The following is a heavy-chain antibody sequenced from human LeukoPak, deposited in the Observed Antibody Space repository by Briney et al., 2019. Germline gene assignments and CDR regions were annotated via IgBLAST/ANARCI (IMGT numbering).Heavy chain of an antibody. Sequence: GGSLRLSCAASGFTVSSNYMSWVRQAPGKGLEWVSVIYSGGSTYYADSAKGRFTISRDNSKNTLYLQMNSLRAEDTAVYYCARVGSYDFWSGYSSWGQGTLVTVSS. CDR1: GFTVSSNY. CDR3: ARVGSYDFWSGYSS. CDR2: IYSGGST. J-gene: IGHJ4*02. V-gene: IGHV3-66*01. D-gene: IGHD3-3*01.